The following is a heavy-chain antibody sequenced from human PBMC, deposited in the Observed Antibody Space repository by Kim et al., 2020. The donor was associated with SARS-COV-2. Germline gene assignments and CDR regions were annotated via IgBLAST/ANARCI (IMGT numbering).Heavy chain of an antibody. CDR2: IYSDGST. V-gene: IGHV3-53*01. CDR3: AKDNDY. J-gene: IGHJ4*02. CDR1: GFTVSSNY. Sequence: GGSLRLSCAASGFTVSSNYMSWVRQAPGKGLEWVSIIYSDGSTYYADSVKGRFTISRDNSKNTLDLEMNSLRAEDKAVDYCAKDNDYWGQGNLVAVSS.